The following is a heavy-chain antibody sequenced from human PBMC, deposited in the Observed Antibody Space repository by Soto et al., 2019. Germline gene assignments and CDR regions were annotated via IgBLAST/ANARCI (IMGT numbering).Heavy chain of an antibody. CDR3: ARDSPATNPI. CDR2: VSYSGST. Sequence: SETLSLTCTVSGGSVSSEGYYWSWIRQSPGKGPECIGHVSYSGSTTYNPSLKSRVTISVDTSKNQFSLKVNSVTAADTAVYYRARDSPATNPIWGQGTMVTVSS. V-gene: IGHV4-61*08. J-gene: IGHJ3*02. CDR1: GGSVSSEGYY. D-gene: IGHD1-26*01.